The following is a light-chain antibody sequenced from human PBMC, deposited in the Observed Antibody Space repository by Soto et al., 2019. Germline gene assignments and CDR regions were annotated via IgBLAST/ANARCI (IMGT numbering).Light chain of an antibody. CDR3: TSFTTTNIWV. CDR2: EVS. V-gene: IGLV2-14*01. Sequence: QSVLTQPASVSGSPEQSITISCTGTSSDIGVYNYVSWYQQHPGKAPKLVICEVSNRPSGVSSRFSGSKSGNTASLTISGLRAEDEADYYCTSFTTTNIWVFGGGTKLTVL. CDR1: SSDIGVYNY. J-gene: IGLJ3*02.